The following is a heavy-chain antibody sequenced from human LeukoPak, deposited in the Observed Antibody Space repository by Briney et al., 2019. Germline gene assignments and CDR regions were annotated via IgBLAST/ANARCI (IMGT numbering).Heavy chain of an antibody. CDR1: GFTFSSYW. J-gene: IGHJ4*02. Sequence: PGGSLRLSCVASGFTFSSYWMHWVRQAPGKGLVWVSRINSDGRTITYADSVKGRFTISRDNAKNTLYLQMNSLRAEDTAVYYCARVTVSSSEMIFDYWGQGSLVTVSS. D-gene: IGHD1-20*01. CDR2: INSDGRTI. CDR3: ARVTVSSSEMIFDY. V-gene: IGHV3-74*01.